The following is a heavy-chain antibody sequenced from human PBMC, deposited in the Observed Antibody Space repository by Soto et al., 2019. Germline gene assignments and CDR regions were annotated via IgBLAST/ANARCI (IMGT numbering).Heavy chain of an antibody. J-gene: IGHJ6*02. CDR3: ARDIVGAHPHYYGMDV. CDR2: IIPIFGTA. CDR1: GGTFSSYA. D-gene: IGHD1-26*01. Sequence: QVQLVQSGAEVQKPGSSVKVSCKASGGTFSSYAISWVRQAPGQGLEWMGGIIPIFGTANYAQKFQGRVTSTADEPTSTAYMELSSLRSEDTAVYYCARDIVGAHPHYYGMDVWGQGTTVTVSS. V-gene: IGHV1-69*01.